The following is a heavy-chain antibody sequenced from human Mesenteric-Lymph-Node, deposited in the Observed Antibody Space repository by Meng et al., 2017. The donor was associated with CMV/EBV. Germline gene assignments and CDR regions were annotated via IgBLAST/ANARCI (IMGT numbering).Heavy chain of an antibody. CDR1: GYTFTGYY. D-gene: IGHD1-26*01. V-gene: IGHV1-2*02. CDR3: ARELPASWEPFDY. Sequence: ASVKVSCKASGYTFTGYYMHWVRQAPGQGLEWMGWINPNSGGTNYAQKFQGRVTMTRDTSISTAYMELSSLRADDTAVYYCARELPASWEPFDYWGQGTLVTVSS. CDR2: INPNSGGT. J-gene: IGHJ4*02.